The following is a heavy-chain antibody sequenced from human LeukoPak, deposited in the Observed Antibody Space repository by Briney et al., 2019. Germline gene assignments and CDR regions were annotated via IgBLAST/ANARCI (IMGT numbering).Heavy chain of an antibody. Sequence: SETLSLSCTVSGGSISSYYWSWIRQPPGKGLEWIGYIYYSGSTNYNPSLKSRVTISADTSKNQFSLKLSSVTAADTAVYYCARETGYSSGWYDYWGQGTLVTVSS. D-gene: IGHD6-19*01. CDR3: ARETGYSSGWYDY. CDR2: IYYSGST. CDR1: GGSISSYY. V-gene: IGHV4-59*01. J-gene: IGHJ4*02.